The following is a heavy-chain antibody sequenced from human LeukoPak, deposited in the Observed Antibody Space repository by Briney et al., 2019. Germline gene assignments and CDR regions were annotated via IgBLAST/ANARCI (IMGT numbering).Heavy chain of an antibody. J-gene: IGHJ3*02. CDR3: ARVPITMIVVDI. Sequence: SETLSLTCTVSGGSVSSGSYYWSWIRQPPGKGLEWIGYIYYSGSINYNPSLKSRVTISVDTSKNQFSLKLSSVTAADTAVYYCARVPITMIVVDIWGQGTMVTVSS. D-gene: IGHD3-22*01. V-gene: IGHV4-61*01. CDR2: IYYSGSI. CDR1: GGSVSSGSYY.